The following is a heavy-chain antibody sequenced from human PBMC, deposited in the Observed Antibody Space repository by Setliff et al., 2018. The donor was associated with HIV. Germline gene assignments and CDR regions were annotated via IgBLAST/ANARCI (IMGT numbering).Heavy chain of an antibody. CDR1: GGSISSSSYY. Sequence: SETLSLTCIVPGGSISSSSYYWGWIRQPPGKGLEWIGTVYYSGSTYYNPSLKSRVTISVDTSENQFSLKLSSVTAADTAVYYCARDGYSSSWYVISGSFDYWGQGILVTVSS. D-gene: IGHD6-13*01. CDR2: VYYSGST. V-gene: IGHV4-39*07. CDR3: ARDGYSSSWYVISGSFDY. J-gene: IGHJ4*02.